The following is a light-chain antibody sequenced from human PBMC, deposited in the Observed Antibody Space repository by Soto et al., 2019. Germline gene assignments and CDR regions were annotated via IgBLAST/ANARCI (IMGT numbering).Light chain of an antibody. J-gene: IGKJ1*01. CDR1: QSVSNNY. CDR2: GAS. CDR3: QQYGNSRGT. Sequence: EIVLTQSPGTLSLSPGERATLSCRASQSVSNNYLAWYQQKPGQAPRLLIYGASSRATGIPDRFSGSGSGTDFTLTISGLEPEDFAVYYCQQYGNSRGTFGQGTKGDIK. V-gene: IGKV3-20*01.